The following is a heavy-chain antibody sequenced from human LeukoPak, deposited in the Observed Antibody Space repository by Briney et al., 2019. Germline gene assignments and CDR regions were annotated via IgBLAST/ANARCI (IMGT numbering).Heavy chain of an antibody. CDR2: ISSRGSTI. V-gene: IGHV3-11*01. D-gene: IGHD2-15*01. CDR3: ANNPKLLADAFDI. Sequence: GGSLRLSCAASGFTFSDYYMSWIRQAPGKGLEWVSYISSRGSTIYYADSVKGRFTISRDNAKNSLYLQMNSLRAEDTAVYYCANNPKLLADAFDIWGQGTMVTVSS. CDR1: GFTFSDYY. J-gene: IGHJ3*02.